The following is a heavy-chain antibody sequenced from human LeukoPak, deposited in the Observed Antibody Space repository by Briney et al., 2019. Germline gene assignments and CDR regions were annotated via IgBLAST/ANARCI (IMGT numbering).Heavy chain of an antibody. CDR3: AAENGTAVPDYYYYGMDV. CDR1: GFTFTSSA. Sequence: ASVTVSCKASGFTFTSSAVQWVRQARGQRLEWIGWIVVGSGNTNYAQKFQERVTITRDMSTSTAYMELSSLRSEDTAVYYCAAENGTAVPDYYYYGMDVWGQGTTVTVSS. V-gene: IGHV1-58*01. CDR2: IVVGSGNT. J-gene: IGHJ6*02. D-gene: IGHD1-1*01.